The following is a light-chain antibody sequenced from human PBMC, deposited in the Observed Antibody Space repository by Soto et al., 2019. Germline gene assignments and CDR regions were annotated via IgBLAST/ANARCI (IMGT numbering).Light chain of an antibody. CDR2: LGS. Sequence: ESVMSQSPLSLSVTPGEPASISCRSSQSLLHSNGYNYLDWYLQKPGQSQQLLIYLGSFRAAGVPDRFSGSGSGTDFTLKISRVEAADVGVYYCMQALQTPSFGGGTKVEIK. J-gene: IGKJ4*01. CDR1: QSLLHSNGYNY. V-gene: IGKV2-28*01. CDR3: MQALQTPS.